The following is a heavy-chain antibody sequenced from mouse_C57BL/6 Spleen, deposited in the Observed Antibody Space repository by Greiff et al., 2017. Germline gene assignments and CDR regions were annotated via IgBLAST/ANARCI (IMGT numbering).Heavy chain of an antibody. V-gene: IGHV3-5*01. CDR2: IYYSGTI. CDR3: AREGDGYAMDY. CDR1: GISITTGNYR. D-gene: IGHD3-3*01. Sequence: VQLQQSGPGLVKPSQTVFLTCTVTGISITTGNYRWSWIRQFPGNKLEWIGYIYYSGTITYNPSLTSRTTITRDTPKNQFFLEMNSLTAEDTATYYCAREGDGYAMDYWGQGTSVTVSS. J-gene: IGHJ4*01.